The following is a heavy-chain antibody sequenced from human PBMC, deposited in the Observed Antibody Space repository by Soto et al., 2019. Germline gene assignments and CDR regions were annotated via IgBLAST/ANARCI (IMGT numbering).Heavy chain of an antibody. D-gene: IGHD3-3*01. CDR1: GFTFSDFW. CDR2: INNDGSDT. J-gene: IGHJ4*02. Sequence: GGSLRLSCAASGFTFSDFWLHWVRQAPGKGLVWVARINNDGSDTSYADSVKGRFTMSRDNAKNMVYLQMNSLGVEDTAVYYCGSVFGYWGQRTQVNVSS. CDR3: GSVFGY. V-gene: IGHV3-74*01.